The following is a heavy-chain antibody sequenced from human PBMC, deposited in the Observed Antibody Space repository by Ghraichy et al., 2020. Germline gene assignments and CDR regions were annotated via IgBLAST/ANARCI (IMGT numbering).Heavy chain of an antibody. Sequence: SETLSLTCTVSGGSISSGGYYWSWIRQHPGKGLEWIGYIYYSGSTYYNPSLKSRVTISVDTSKNQFSLKLSSVTAADTAVYYCAREYCSSTSCPFDYWGQGTLVTVSS. D-gene: IGHD2-2*01. CDR3: AREYCSSTSCPFDY. CDR2: IYYSGST. J-gene: IGHJ4*02. CDR1: GGSISSGGYY. V-gene: IGHV4-31*03.